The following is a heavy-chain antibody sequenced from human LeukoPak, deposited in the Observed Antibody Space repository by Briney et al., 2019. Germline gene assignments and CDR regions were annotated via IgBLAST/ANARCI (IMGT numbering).Heavy chain of an antibody. CDR3: ARYSRITSVGTSWFDP. J-gene: IGHJ5*02. CDR1: GFTFSNYA. CDR2: IWSDGSNQ. D-gene: IGHD6-13*01. V-gene: IGHV3-33*08. Sequence: GGSLRLSCAASGFTFSNYAMHWVRQTPGKGLEWVALIWSDGSNQNYADFVKGRFTISRDNSKNTAYLQMNSLRVEDTAVYYCARYSRITSVGTSWFDPWGQGTRVTVSS.